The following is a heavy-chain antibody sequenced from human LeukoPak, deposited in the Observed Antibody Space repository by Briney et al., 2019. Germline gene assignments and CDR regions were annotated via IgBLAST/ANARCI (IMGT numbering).Heavy chain of an antibody. CDR2: MIISGGST. V-gene: IGHV3-23*01. CDR1: GFTFSSYA. J-gene: IGHJ4*02. Sequence: PGGSLRLSCAASGFTFSSYAMSWVRQAPGKGLEWVSSMIISGGSTYYADSVKGRFTISRDNSKNTLYLQMNSLRVEDTALYYCARETKIDYWGQGALVTVSS. D-gene: IGHD1-7*01. CDR3: ARETKIDY.